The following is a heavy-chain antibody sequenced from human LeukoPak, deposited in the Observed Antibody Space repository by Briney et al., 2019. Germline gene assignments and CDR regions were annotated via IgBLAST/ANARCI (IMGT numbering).Heavy chain of an antibody. CDR2: IKQDGSEK. J-gene: IGHJ4*02. V-gene: IGHV3-7*01. CDR1: GFSVSGYW. D-gene: IGHD6-13*01. Sequence: AGGSLRLSCAVSGFSVSGYWMTWVRQAPGKGLEWVANIKQDGSEKNYVDSVKGRFTISRDNAENSLFLQMNSLRVEDTAVYYCAREWQGRIAAAGTRIEGDYWGQGTLVAVSS. CDR3: AREWQGRIAAAGTRIEGDY.